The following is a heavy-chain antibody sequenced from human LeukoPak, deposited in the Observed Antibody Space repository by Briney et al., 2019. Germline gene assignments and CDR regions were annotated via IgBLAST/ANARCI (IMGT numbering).Heavy chain of an antibody. Sequence: GGSLRLSCAASGFIFSDYYMSWIRQAPGKGLEWVSYISSSGSTMYYTDSLNGRFTISRDNAKNSLYLQMNILRADDTSGYYCAELGITMIGGVWGKATTVTISS. V-gene: IGHV3-11*04. D-gene: IGHD3-10*02. CDR2: ISSSGSTM. CDR3: AELGITMIGGV. J-gene: IGHJ6*04. CDR1: GFIFSDYY.